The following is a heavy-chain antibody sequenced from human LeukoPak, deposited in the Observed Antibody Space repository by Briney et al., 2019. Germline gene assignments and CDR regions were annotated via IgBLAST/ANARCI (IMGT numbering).Heavy chain of an antibody. V-gene: IGHV1-2*02. CDR2: IHTRSGGT. D-gene: IGHD3-9*01. J-gene: IGHJ4*02. CDR1: GFTFTDFY. Sequence: ASVKVSCKATGFTFTDFYMHWIRQAPGQGLEWMGWIHTRSGGTNSAQKFQDRLTMTRDTSISTIYMELNSLGSDDTAVYYCARDLDWGPDCWGQGTLVTVSS. CDR3: ARDLDWGPDC.